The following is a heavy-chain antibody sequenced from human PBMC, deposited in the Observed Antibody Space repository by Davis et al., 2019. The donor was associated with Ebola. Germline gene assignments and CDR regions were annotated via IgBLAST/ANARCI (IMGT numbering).Heavy chain of an antibody. Sequence: GESLKISCAASGFTFSSYSMNWVRQAPGKGLEWVSSISSSSSYIYYADSVKGRFTISRDNAKNSLYLQMNSLRAEDTAVYYCARGRGDFWSGGSDYWGQGTLVTVSS. CDR2: ISSSSSYI. CDR1: GFTFSSYS. CDR3: ARGRGDFWSGGSDY. D-gene: IGHD3-3*01. V-gene: IGHV3-21*01. J-gene: IGHJ4*02.